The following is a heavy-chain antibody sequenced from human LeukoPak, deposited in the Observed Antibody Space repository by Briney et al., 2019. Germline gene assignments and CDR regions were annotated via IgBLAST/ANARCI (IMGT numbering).Heavy chain of an antibody. Sequence: SETLSLTCTVSGGSISSYYWSWIRQPPGKGLEWIGYIYYSGSTNYNPSLKSRVTISVDTSKNQFSLKLSSVTAADTAVYYCARVLGATVFWSNQKAYYFDYWGQGTLVTVSS. J-gene: IGHJ4*02. CDR3: ARVLGATVFWSNQKAYYFDY. V-gene: IGHV4-59*01. D-gene: IGHD1-26*01. CDR1: GGSISSYY. CDR2: IYYSGST.